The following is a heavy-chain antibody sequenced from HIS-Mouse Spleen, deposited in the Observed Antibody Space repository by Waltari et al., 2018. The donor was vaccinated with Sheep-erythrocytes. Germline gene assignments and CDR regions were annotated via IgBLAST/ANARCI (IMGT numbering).Heavy chain of an antibody. D-gene: IGHD7-27*01. CDR3: ARFSTGAVDY. V-gene: IGHV4-59*08. CDR2: IYYSGST. CDR1: GGSISSYY. J-gene: IGHJ4*02. Sequence: QVQLQESGPGLVKPSETLSLTCTVSGGSISSYYWSWIRQPPGKGLEWIGYIYYSGSTNYNPSLKSRVTISVDTSKNQFSLKLSSVTAADTAVYYCARFSTGAVDYWGQGTLVTVSS.